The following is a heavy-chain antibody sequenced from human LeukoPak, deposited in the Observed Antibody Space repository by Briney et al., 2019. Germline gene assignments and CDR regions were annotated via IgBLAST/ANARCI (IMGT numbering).Heavy chain of an antibody. D-gene: IGHD2-2*01. J-gene: IGHJ6*02. CDR3: ASVSSTSKGGYYYYGMDV. CDR1: GGSFSGYY. Sequence: PSETLPLTCAVYGGSFSGYYWSWIRQPPGKGLEWIGEINHSGSTNYNPSLKSRVTISVDTSKNQFSLKLSSVTAADTAVHYCASVSSTSKGGYYYYGMDVWGQGTTVTVSS. CDR2: INHSGST. V-gene: IGHV4-34*01.